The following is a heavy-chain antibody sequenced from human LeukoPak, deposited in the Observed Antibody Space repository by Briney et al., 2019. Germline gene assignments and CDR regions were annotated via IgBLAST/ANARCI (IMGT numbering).Heavy chain of an antibody. CDR2: IYYSGST. V-gene: IGHV4-61*01. CDR3: ARGVAAAGIPTYFDY. D-gene: IGHD6-13*01. CDR1: GGSVSSGSYY. J-gene: IGHJ4*02. Sequence: PSETLSLTCTVSGGSVSSGSYYWSWIRQPPGKGLEWIGYIYYSGSTNYNPSLKSRVTISVDTSKNQFSLKLSSVTAADTAVYYCARGVAAAGIPTYFDYWGQGTLVTVSS.